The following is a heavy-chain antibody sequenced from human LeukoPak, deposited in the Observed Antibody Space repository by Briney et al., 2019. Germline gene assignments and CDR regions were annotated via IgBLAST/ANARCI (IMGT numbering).Heavy chain of an antibody. CDR3: ARGATPSFFEDY. CDR1: GFTFSSYA. Sequence: SGGSLRLSCAASGFTFSSYAMSWVRQAPGKGLEWVSAISGSGGSTYYADSVKGRFTVSRDNSKNTLYLQMNSLRAEDTAVYYCARGATPSFFEDYWGQGTLVTVSS. D-gene: IGHD1-26*01. CDR2: ISGSGGST. J-gene: IGHJ4*02. V-gene: IGHV3-23*01.